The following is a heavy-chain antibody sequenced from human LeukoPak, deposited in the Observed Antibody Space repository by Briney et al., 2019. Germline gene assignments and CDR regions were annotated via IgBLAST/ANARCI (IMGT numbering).Heavy chain of an antibody. D-gene: IGHD4-23*01. V-gene: IGHV3-23*01. Sequence: GGSLRLSCAASGFAFNFYAMSWVRQAPGKGLEWISTINANAGSTYYADSVKGRFTISRDNSKNTLYLQVNSLRAEDTAVYYCAKQPTVVNGRVYWGQGTLVTVSS. CDR3: AKQPTVVNGRVY. CDR1: GFAFNFYA. J-gene: IGHJ1*01. CDR2: INANAGST.